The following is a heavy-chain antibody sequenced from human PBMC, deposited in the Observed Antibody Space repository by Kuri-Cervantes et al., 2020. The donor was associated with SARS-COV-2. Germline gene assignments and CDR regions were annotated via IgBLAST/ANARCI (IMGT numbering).Heavy chain of an antibody. CDR1: GFTVSSNY. CDR2: IYSGGST. Sequence: GESLKISCAASGFTVSSNYMSWVRQAPGKGLEWVSVIYSGGSTYYADSVKGRFTISRDNSKNTLYLQMNSLRAEDTAAYYCARDGIRWFRFQHWGQGTLVTVSS. CDR3: ARDGIRWFRFQH. J-gene: IGHJ1*01. V-gene: IGHV3-53*01. D-gene: IGHD4-23*01.